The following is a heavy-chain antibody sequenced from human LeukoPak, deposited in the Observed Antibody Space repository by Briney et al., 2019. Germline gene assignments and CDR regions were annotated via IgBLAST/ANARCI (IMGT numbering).Heavy chain of an antibody. Sequence: GGSLRFSCAASGFTFSNAWMSWVRQAPGKGLEWVGRIKSKTDGGTTDYAAPVKGRFTIARDDSKNTLYLQMNSLKNEDTAVYYCTTDTLGYCSSTSCYGSYYYYYYGMDVWGKGTTVTVSS. CDR3: TTDTLGYCSSTSCYGSYYYYYYGMDV. D-gene: IGHD2-2*01. J-gene: IGHJ6*04. CDR1: GFTFSNAW. CDR2: IKSKTDGGTT. V-gene: IGHV3-15*01.